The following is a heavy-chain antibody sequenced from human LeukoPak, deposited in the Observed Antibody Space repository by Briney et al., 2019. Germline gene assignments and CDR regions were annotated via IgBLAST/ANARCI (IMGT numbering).Heavy chain of an antibody. J-gene: IGHJ3*02. D-gene: IGHD3-22*01. V-gene: IGHV1-2*02. CDR1: GYTFTGFY. Sequence: ASVKVSCKASGYTFTGFYMHWVRQAPGQGLEWIGWINPYSGGTNYAQKFQGRLTLTMDTSITTAYMELSRLTSDDTAVYYCALNSYESSGFDAFDIWGQGTMVTVSS. CDR3: ALNSYESSGFDAFDI. CDR2: INPYSGGT.